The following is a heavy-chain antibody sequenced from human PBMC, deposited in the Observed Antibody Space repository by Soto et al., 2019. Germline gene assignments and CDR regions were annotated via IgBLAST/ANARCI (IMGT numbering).Heavy chain of an antibody. Sequence: GGSLRLSCAASGFAFDDYAMHWVRQAPGKGLEWVSCISLNSGSIGYADSVKGRFTISRDNAKNSLYLQMNSLRAEDTALYYCAKGPFLEWSRGEFDPWGQGKLVTVSS. D-gene: IGHD3-3*02. CDR3: AKGPFLEWSRGEFDP. J-gene: IGHJ5*02. CDR1: GFAFDDYA. CDR2: ISLNSGSI. V-gene: IGHV3-9*01.